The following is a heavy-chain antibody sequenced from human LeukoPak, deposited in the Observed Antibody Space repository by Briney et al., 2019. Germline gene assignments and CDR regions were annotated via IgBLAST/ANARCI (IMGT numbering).Heavy chain of an antibody. Sequence: GGXLRLSCAASGFTFSSYAMSWVRQAPGKGVEGVSAISGSSGSTYYADSVKGGFTISRDNSKNTLYMQMNSLRAEDTAVYYCAKELYSYGKVGYYFDYWGQGTLVTVSS. CDR1: GFTFSSYA. V-gene: IGHV3-23*01. D-gene: IGHD5-18*01. CDR2: ISGSSGST. J-gene: IGHJ4*02. CDR3: AKELYSYGKVGYYFDY.